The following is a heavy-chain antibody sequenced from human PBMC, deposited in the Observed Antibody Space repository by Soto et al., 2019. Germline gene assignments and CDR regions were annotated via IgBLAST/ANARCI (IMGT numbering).Heavy chain of an antibody. D-gene: IGHD1-26*01. CDR2: IKSRTENETT. J-gene: IGHJ4*02. V-gene: IGHV3-15*01. CDR3: VTLLPHANSGFDF. Sequence: XESMSLSCAAISFTFNNVCLSWVRKSQGKGLEWLGRIKSRTENETTDYASPARGRFIISRNDSKNMLYLQLNSLKSEDTGVYSCVTLLPHANSGFDFWGQGTPVTVSS. CDR1: SFTFNNVC.